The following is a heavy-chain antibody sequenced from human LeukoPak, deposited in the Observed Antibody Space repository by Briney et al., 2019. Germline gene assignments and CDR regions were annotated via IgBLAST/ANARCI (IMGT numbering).Heavy chain of an antibody. J-gene: IGHJ4*02. V-gene: IGHV4-38-2*02. CDR2: IYHSGST. D-gene: IGHD6-19*01. CDR3: ARDKFTSAWLTNFDY. Sequence: SETLSLTCTVSGYSLSSGYYWGWIRQPPGKGLEWIGTIYHSGSTYYNPSLKSRVTMSVDTSKNQFSLKLSSVTAADTAVYYCARDKFTSAWLTNFDYWGQGTLVTVSS. CDR1: GYSLSSGYY.